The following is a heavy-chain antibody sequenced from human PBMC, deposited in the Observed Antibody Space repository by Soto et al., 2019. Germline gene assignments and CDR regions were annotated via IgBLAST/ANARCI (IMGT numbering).Heavy chain of an antibody. D-gene: IGHD2-2*01. CDR3: ARDSCSSTSYYEYYYYMDV. CDR2: ISSSSSYI. V-gene: IGHV3-21*01. CDR1: GFTFSSYS. J-gene: IGHJ6*03. Sequence: GGSLRLSCAASGFTFSSYSMNWVRQAPGKGLEWVSSISSSSSYIYYADSVKGRFTISRDNAKNSLYLQMNSLRAEDTAVYYCARDSCSSTSYYEYYYYMDVWGKGTTVTVSS.